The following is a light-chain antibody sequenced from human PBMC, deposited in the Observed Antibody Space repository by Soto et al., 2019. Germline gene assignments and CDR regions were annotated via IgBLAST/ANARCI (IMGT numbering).Light chain of an antibody. Sequence: DIVMTQSPDSLAVSLGERATINCKSSQSVLYSSNNKNYLAWYQQRPVQPPKLLIYWASTRESGVPDRFSGSGAGTDCTLTITRLQAEDVAVYYCQQYYSTPPTFGQGTKLEIK. J-gene: IGKJ2*01. CDR3: QQYYSTPPT. CDR2: WAS. CDR1: QSVLYSSNNKNY. V-gene: IGKV4-1*01.